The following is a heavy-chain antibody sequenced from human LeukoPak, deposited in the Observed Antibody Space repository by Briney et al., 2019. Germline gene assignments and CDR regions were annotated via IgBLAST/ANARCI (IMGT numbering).Heavy chain of an antibody. Sequence: PSQTLSLTCTVSGGSISSGSYYWSWIRQPAGKGLEWIGRIYTSGSTNYNPPLRSRVTISVDTSKNQFSLKLSSVTAADTAVYYCARHKSGSGWYDSAGWFDPWGQGTLVTVSS. D-gene: IGHD6-19*01. CDR1: GGSISSGSYY. CDR2: IYTSGST. J-gene: IGHJ5*02. CDR3: ARHKSGSGWYDSAGWFDP. V-gene: IGHV4-61*02.